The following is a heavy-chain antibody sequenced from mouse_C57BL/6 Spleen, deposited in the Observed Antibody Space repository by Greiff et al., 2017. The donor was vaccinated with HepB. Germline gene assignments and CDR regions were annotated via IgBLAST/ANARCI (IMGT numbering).Heavy chain of an antibody. Sequence: EVQLQQSGPELVKPGASVKMSCKASGYTFTDYNMHWVKQSHGKSLEWIGYINPNNGGTSYNQKFKGKATLTVNKSSSTAYMELRSLTSEDSAVYYCARVVDYVETWFAYWGQGTLVTVSA. D-gene: IGHD2-4*01. CDR3: ARVVDYVETWFAY. CDR2: INPNNGGT. J-gene: IGHJ3*01. V-gene: IGHV1-22*01. CDR1: GYTFTDYN.